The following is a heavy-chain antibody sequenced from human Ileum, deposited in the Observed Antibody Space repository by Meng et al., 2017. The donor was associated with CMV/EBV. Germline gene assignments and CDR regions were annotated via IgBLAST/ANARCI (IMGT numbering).Heavy chain of an antibody. D-gene: IGHD6-13*01. CDR3: ARSSGLAAADSFDY. J-gene: IGHJ4*02. Sequence: SGYTFTSYGIRWVRQAPGQGLEWMGWISAYNGNTNYAQKLQGRVTMTTDTSTSTAYMELRSLRSDDTAVYYCARSSGLAAADSFDYWGQGTLVTVSS. CDR2: ISAYNGNT. V-gene: IGHV1-18*01. CDR1: GYTFTSYG.